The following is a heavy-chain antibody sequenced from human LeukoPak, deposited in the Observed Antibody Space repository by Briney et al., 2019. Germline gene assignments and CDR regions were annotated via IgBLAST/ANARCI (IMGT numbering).Heavy chain of an antibody. V-gene: IGHV3-23*01. D-gene: IGHD6-19*01. CDR1: GFSLSNLA. CDR3: AKDARRYSGWYFFDH. CDR2: INDSGDTT. Sequence: GGSLRLSCVASGFSLSNLAMGWARQAPGNGLEWVSVINDSGDTTYYEDSVKGRFTISRDNSKNTLYLQMNSLRVDDTAVYYCAKDARRYSGWYFFDHWGQGTLVTVSS. J-gene: IGHJ4*02.